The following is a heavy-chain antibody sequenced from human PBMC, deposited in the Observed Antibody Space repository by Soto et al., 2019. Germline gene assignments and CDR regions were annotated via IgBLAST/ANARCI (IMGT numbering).Heavy chain of an antibody. V-gene: IGHV4-59*01. Sequence: SETLSLTCTVSGGSISSYYWSWIRQPPGKGLEWIGYIYYSGSTNYNPSLKSRVTISVDTSKNQFSLKLSSVTAADTAVYYCARGEGTGDPIDYWGQGTLVTVSS. CDR3: ARGEGTGDPIDY. CDR2: IYYSGST. D-gene: IGHD3-10*01. J-gene: IGHJ4*02. CDR1: GGSISSYY.